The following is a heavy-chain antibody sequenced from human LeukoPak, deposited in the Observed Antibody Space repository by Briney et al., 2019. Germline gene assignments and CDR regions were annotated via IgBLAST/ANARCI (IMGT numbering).Heavy chain of an antibody. D-gene: IGHD3-10*01. V-gene: IGHV4-59*01. CDR1: GGSISTYY. J-gene: IGHJ4*02. CDR2: IYYSGST. CDR3: ATGGSGNFHDY. Sequence: PSETLSLTCTVSGGSISTYYWSWIRQSPGERLEWIGSIYYSGSTNYNPLLASRVTISVDTSKNQFSLKVTSVNAAETAVYYCATGGSGNFHDYWGQGALVTVSS.